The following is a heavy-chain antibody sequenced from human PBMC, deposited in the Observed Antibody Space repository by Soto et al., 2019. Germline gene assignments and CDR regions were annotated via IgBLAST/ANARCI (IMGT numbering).Heavy chain of an antibody. D-gene: IGHD3-3*01. V-gene: IGHV4-59*01. CDR1: GGSISSYY. J-gene: IGHJ5*02. CDR3: ARSRTMYYDSWSGYLKYLNWFDP. Sequence: LSLTCTVSGGSISSYYWSWIRQPPGKGLEWIGYIYYSGSTNYNPSLKSRVTISVDTSKNQFSLKLSSVTAADTAVYYCARSRTMYYDSWSGYLKYLNWFDPWGQGTLVTVSS. CDR2: IYYSGST.